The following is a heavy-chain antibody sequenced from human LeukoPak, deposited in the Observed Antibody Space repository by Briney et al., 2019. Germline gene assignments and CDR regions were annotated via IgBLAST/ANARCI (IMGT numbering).Heavy chain of an antibody. CDR2: IFSGDQT. CDR3: AKGLSRVNDDTLTGLYYFDY. J-gene: IGHJ4*02. D-gene: IGHD3-9*01. CDR1: GFTVSTNY. Sequence: SGGSQRLSCAASGFTVSTNYMTWVRQAPGKGLEWVSVIFSGDQTYYADSVKGRFTISRDNSKNTLYLQMNSLRAEDTAVYYCAKGLSRVNDDTLTGLYYFDYWGQGALVTVSS. V-gene: IGHV3-53*01.